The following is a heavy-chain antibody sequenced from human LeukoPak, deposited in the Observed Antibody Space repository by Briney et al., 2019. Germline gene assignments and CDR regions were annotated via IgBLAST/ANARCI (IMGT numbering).Heavy chain of an antibody. CDR2: INPHSGGT. Sequence: ASVKVSCKASEYTFTNYYIHWVRQAPGQGLEWMGRINPHSGGTNYAQKLQGRVTMTRDTSISTAYMELSSLRSDDTAVYYCARDKDFVVVVPATDAFDIWGQGTMVTVSS. CDR1: EYTFTNYY. V-gene: IGHV1-2*02. J-gene: IGHJ3*02. CDR3: ARDKDFVVVVPATDAFDI. D-gene: IGHD2-15*01.